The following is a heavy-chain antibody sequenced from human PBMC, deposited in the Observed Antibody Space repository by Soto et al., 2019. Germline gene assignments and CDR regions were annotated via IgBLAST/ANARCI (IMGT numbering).Heavy chain of an antibody. V-gene: IGHV3-23*01. CDR1: GFTFSSDA. Sequence: GGSLRLSCVASGFTFSSDAMSWVRQAPGNGLEWVSAISGSGGSTYYADSVKGRFTISRDNSKNTLYLQMNSLRAEDTAVYYCTTDLGPGGYDWNGYWGQGTLVTVSS. CDR3: TTDLGPGGYDWNGY. J-gene: IGHJ4*02. CDR2: ISGSGGST. D-gene: IGHD5-12*01.